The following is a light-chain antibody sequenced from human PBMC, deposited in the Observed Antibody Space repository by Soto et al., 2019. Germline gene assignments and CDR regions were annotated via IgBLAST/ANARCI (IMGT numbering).Light chain of an antibody. Sequence: EIVMTQSPATLSVSPGERATLSCRASQSVSSNLAWYQQKPGQAPRLLIYGASTRATGIPARFSGSGSGTEFTLTISSLQSEDFAVYYCQQYNNWPVFGQGTKLEIQ. CDR2: GAS. J-gene: IGKJ2*01. CDR3: QQYNNWPV. V-gene: IGKV3-15*01. CDR1: QSVSSN.